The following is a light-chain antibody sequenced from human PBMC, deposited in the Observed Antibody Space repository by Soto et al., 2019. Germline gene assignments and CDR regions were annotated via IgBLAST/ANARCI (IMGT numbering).Light chain of an antibody. CDR2: SAS. Sequence: VVMTQSPATLCVSPGERATLSCRASQSVSSNLAWYQQKPGQAPSLLIYSASTRATGIPARFSGSGSGTEFTLTISSLQSEDFAVYYCQQYNFWPPLTFGGGTKVEIK. J-gene: IGKJ4*01. CDR3: QQYNFWPPLT. CDR1: QSVSSN. V-gene: IGKV3-15*01.